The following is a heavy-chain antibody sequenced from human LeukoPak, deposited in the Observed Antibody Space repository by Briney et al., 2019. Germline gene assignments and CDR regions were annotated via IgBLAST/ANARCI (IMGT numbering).Heavy chain of an antibody. CDR1: GFTFSNYW. J-gene: IGHJ6*02. V-gene: IGHV3-74*01. D-gene: IGHD3-10*01. CDR3: AKDRAIGFAESDGMDV. CDR2: IYVDGRTT. Sequence: GGSLRLSCVASGFTFSNYWMHWVRQPPGKGLVWVSRIYVDGRTTNYADSVKGRFTISRDNAKNTLYLQMNSLRAEDTAVYYCAKDRAIGFAESDGMDVWGQGTTVTVSS.